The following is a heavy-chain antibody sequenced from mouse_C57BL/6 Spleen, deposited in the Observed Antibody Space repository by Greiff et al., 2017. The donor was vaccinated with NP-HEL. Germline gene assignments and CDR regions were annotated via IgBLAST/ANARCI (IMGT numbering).Heavy chain of an antibody. Sequence: DVKLQESGGGLVKPGGSLKLSCAASGFTFSDYGMHWVRQAPEKGLEWVAYISSGSSTIYYADTVRGRFTISRDNAKNTLFLQMTSLRSEDTAMYYCASRAYWGQGTLVTVSA. V-gene: IGHV5-17*01. CDR3: ASRAY. CDR2: ISSGSSTI. CDR1: GFTFSDYG. J-gene: IGHJ3*01.